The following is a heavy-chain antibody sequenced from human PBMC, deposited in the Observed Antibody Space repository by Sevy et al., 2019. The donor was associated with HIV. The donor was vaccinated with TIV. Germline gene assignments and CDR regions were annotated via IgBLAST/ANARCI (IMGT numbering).Heavy chain of an antibody. CDR1: GFSFSEYG. J-gene: IGHJ4*02. D-gene: IGHD3-10*01. CDR3: ARDRGEILSSAFNY. V-gene: IGHV3-30*04. Sequence: GGSLRLSCAASGFSFSEYGMHWVRQAPGKGLEWVAVISHDGRNNKYNRDSVKGRFTISRDNSKNTLYLQMNSLRAEDTAIYYCARDRGEILSSAFNYWGQGTLVTVSS. CDR2: ISHDGRNNK.